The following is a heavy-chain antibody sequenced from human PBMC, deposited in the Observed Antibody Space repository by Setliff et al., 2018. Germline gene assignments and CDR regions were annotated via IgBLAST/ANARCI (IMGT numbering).Heavy chain of an antibody. D-gene: IGHD2-2*01. CDR3: ARVLFHCSSTSCYLDAFDI. J-gene: IGHJ3*02. CDR2: ISAYNGNT. CDR1: GYTFISYG. Sequence: ASVKVSCKASGYTFISYGISWVRQAPGQGLEWMGWISAYNGNTNYGQKLQGRVTMTTDTSTSTAYMELRSLRSDDTAVYYCARVLFHCSSTSCYLDAFDIWGQGTMVTV. V-gene: IGHV1-18*01.